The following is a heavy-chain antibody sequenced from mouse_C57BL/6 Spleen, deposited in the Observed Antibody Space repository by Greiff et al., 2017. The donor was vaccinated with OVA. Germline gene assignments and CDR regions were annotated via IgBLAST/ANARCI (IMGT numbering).Heavy chain of an antibody. V-gene: IGHV5-6*01. CDR2: ISSGGSYT. CDR1: GFTFSSYG. CDR3: AKYDYDLYYFHY. J-gene: IGHJ2*01. D-gene: IGHD2-4*01. Sequence: EVKLVESGGDLVKPGGPLKLPCAAPGFTFSSYGMSWVRQTPDKRLEWVATISSGGSYTYYPDSVKGRFTISRDNAKNTLYLQMSSLKSEDTAIYYCAKYDYDLYYFHYWGQVATLTISS.